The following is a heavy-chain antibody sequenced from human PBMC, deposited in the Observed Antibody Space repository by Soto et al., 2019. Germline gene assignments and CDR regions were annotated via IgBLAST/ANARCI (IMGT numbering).Heavy chain of an antibody. CDR3: ARAKPVDFWSGYYPYYYYGMDV. CDR2: ISYDGSNK. D-gene: IGHD3-3*01. CDR1: GFTFRSYA. J-gene: IGHJ6*02. V-gene: IGHV3-30-3*01. Sequence: GSMRLSCAASGFTFRSYAMHWVRQAPGKGLEWVAVISYDGSNKYYADSVKGRFTISRDNSKNTLYLQMNSLRAEDTAVYYCARAKPVDFWSGYYPYYYYGMDVWGQGTTVTVSS.